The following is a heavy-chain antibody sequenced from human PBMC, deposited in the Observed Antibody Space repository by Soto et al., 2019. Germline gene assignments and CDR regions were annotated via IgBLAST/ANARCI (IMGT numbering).Heavy chain of an antibody. D-gene: IGHD3-3*01. CDR3: AGDRRFLEWLDY. Sequence: QMHLVESGGGVVQPGRSLTLSCVASGFTFTSYGIHWVRQAPGKGLEWVAVIWYDGSNKYYGDSVKGRFSISRDNSKNTVYLQLNRLRAEDTDVYYCAGDRRFLEWLDYWGQGTLVSVSS. V-gene: IGHV3-33*01. CDR1: GFTFTSYG. J-gene: IGHJ4*02. CDR2: IWYDGSNK.